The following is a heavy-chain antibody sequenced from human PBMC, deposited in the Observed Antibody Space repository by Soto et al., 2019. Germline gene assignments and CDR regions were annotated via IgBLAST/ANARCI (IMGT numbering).Heavy chain of an antibody. J-gene: IGHJ5*02. CDR2: MDYSGGT. Sequence: SETLSLTCSVSGGSISNSGNYWGWIRRPPGKGLEWIGTMDYSGGTSYNPSLKSRVTISADTSNNQFPLRLSSVTAADTAVYYCARRTPLYASESSRFDPWGQGALVTVSS. V-gene: IGHV4-39*01. CDR1: GGSISNSGNY. CDR3: ARRTPLYASESSRFDP. D-gene: IGHD3-10*01.